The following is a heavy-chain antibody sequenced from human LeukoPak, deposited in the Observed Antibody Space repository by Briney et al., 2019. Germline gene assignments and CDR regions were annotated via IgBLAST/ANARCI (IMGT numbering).Heavy chain of an antibody. Sequence: GGSLRLSCAASGVSVGNNYMNWIRQAPGNGLEWVSLIYSGGNTHYADSVKGRFTISRDSSRNTLYLQMNSLRVEDTAVYYCARDPSAVAINTYGWGQGTLVTVSS. J-gene: IGHJ4*02. CDR2: IYSGGNT. V-gene: IGHV3-66*01. D-gene: IGHD6-13*01. CDR3: ARDPSAVAINTYG. CDR1: GVSVGNNY.